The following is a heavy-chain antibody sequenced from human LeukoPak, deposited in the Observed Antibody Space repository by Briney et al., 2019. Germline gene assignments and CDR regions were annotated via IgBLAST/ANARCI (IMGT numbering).Heavy chain of an antibody. CDR2: IYASGNT. Sequence: LETLCLTCTVSGGSISPYSWSWIRQPAGKRLEWIGRIYASGNTNYNPSLKSRVTMSVDTSRSQFSLKLRSVSAADTAVYYCARLGPSSTWPPDHAPDYWGQGAL. J-gene: IGHJ4*02. CDR1: GGSISPYS. D-gene: IGHD6-13*01. CDR3: ARLGPSSTWPPDHAPDY. V-gene: IGHV4-4*07.